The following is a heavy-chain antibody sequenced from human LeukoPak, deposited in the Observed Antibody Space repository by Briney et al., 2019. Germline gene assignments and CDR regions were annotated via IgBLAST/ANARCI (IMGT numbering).Heavy chain of an antibody. CDR2: VHYSGGS. J-gene: IGHJ4*02. CDR1: GGSISSSTYY. CDR3: ARVTPAGAWLGYFDY. D-gene: IGHD6-19*01. V-gene: IGHV4-39*07. Sequence: PSETLSLTCTVSGGSISSSTYYWGWIRQSPGKGLEWIGSVHYSGGSYYSPSLKSRVTISLNTSKNQFSLKLSSVTAADTAVYYCARVTPAGAWLGYFDYWGQGTLVTVSS.